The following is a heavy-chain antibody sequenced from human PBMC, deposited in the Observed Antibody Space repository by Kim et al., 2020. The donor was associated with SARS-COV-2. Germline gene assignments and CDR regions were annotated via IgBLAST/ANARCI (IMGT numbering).Heavy chain of an antibody. CDR1: GFTFSSYW. D-gene: IGHD3-22*01. CDR3: ARYAQTDYYDSSAYYYPMGN. V-gene: IGHV3-74*01. Sequence: GGSLRLSCAASGFTFSSYWMHWVRQAPGKGLVWVSRINNDGSSTSYADSVKGRFTISRDNAKNTLYLQMNSLRAEDTAVYYCARYAQTDYYDSSAYYYPMGNWGQGTPVSVSS. CDR2: INNDGSST. J-gene: IGHJ1*01.